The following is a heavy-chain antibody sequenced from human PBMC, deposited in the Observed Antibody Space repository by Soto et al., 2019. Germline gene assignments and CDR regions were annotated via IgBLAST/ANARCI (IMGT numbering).Heavy chain of an antibody. V-gene: IGHV1-18*01. CDR3: ERVVGAPGAWFAP. CDR1: GYTFTSYG. J-gene: IGHJ5*02. CDR2: ISAYNYNT. D-gene: IGHD1-26*01. Sequence: QVQLVQSGAEVKKPGASVKVSCKASGYTFTSYGLSWVRQAPGQGLEWMGRISAYNYNTNYAQKLQGRVTMTTDTSTSKDYMGLRSLRSDDTAVYYCERVVGAPGAWFAPWGQGTGV.